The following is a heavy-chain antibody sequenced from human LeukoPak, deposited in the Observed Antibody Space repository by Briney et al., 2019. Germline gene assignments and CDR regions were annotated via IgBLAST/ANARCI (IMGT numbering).Heavy chain of an antibody. D-gene: IGHD4-17*01. Sequence: PSETPSLTCAVYGGSFSGYYWSWIRQPPGKGLEWIGEINHSGSTNYNPSLKSRVTISVDTSKNQFSLKLSSVTAADTAVYYCARSCPSINYGDYVTWNWFDPWGQGTLVTVSS. V-gene: IGHV4-34*01. CDR1: GGSFSGYY. J-gene: IGHJ5*02. CDR2: INHSGST. CDR3: ARSCPSINYGDYVTWNWFDP.